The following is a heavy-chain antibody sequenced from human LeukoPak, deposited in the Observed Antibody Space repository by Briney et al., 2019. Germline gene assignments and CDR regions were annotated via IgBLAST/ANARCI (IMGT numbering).Heavy chain of an antibody. J-gene: IGHJ6*03. CDR2: ISGGGGGT. D-gene: IGHD2-2*01. V-gene: IGHV3-23*01. CDR1: GFTFRSYA. CDR3: AKDLDCSSTSCNYYYYMDV. Sequence: GGSLRLSCAASGFTFRSYAMSWVRQAPGKGLEWVSTISGGGGGTYYADSVKGRFNISRDNSKNTLYLQMNSLRAEDTAVYYCAKDLDCSSTSCNYYYYMDVWGKGTTVTVSS.